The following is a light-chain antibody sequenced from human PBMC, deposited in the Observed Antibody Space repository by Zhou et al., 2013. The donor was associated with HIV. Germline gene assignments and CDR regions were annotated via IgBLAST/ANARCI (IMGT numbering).Light chain of an antibody. CDR1: QSVSSY. J-gene: IGKJ4*01. CDR2: DAS. CDR3: QQYNTWPLT. V-gene: IGKV3-11*01. Sequence: EIVLTQSPATLSLSPGERATLSCRASQSVSSYLAWYQHKPGQAPRLLIYDASNRATGIPARFSGSGSGTEFTLTISSMQSEDFAVYYCQQYNTWPLTFGGGTKVEIK.